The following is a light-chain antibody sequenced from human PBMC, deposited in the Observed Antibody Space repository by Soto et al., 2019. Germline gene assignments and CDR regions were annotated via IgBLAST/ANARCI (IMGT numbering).Light chain of an antibody. J-gene: IGLJ2*01. CDR1: SSDVGGYNY. CDR2: DVS. V-gene: IGLV2-14*01. Sequence: QSALTQPASVSGSPGQSITISCTGTSSDVGGYNYVSWYQQHPGKAPKLMIYDVSNRPSGVSNRISGSKSGNTASLTISGLQAEDEADYFCNSTGVFGGGTKLTVL. CDR3: NSTGV.